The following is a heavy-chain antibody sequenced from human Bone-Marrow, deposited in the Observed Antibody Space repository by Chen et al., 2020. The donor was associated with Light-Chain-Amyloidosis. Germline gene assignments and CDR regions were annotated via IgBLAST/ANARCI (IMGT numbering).Heavy chain of an antibody. CDR3: ASGYSYFRFDI. CDR2: IWYDGSNK. J-gene: IGHJ3*02. D-gene: IGHD5-18*01. Sequence: QVQLVESGGGVVEPGRSLRLSCAASGFTFSSYGMHWVRQAPGKGLEWVAVIWYDGSNKYYADSVEGRFTISRDNSKNTLYLQMNSLRAEDTAVYYCASGYSYFRFDIWGQGTMVTVSS. CDR1: GFTFSSYG. V-gene: IGHV3-33*08.